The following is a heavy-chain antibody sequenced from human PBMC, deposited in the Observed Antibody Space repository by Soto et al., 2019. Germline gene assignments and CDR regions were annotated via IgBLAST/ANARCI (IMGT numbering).Heavy chain of an antibody. CDR1: GGTFSSYA. Sequence: QVQLVQSGAEVKKPGSSVKVSCKASGGTFSSYAISWVRQAPGQGLEWMGGIIPIFGTANYAQKFQGRVTITEDESTSTLYMELSSMRYEDTPVYYCASDSPHRPVLRFLQPHTYYYYGMDVWRQGTTVTVSS. D-gene: IGHD3-3*01. J-gene: IGHJ6*02. V-gene: IGHV1-69*01. CDR3: ASDSPHRPVLRFLQPHTYYYYGMDV. CDR2: IIPIFGTA.